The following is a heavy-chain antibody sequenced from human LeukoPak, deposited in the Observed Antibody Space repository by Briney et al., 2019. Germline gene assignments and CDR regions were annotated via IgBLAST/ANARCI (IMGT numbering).Heavy chain of an antibody. D-gene: IGHD6-19*01. J-gene: IGHJ4*02. CDR1: GGSISSGDYY. CDR3: AREGGWYPRIDY. Sequence: SETLSLTCTVSGGSISSGDYYWSWIRQPPGKGLEWIGYIYYSGSTYYNPSLKNRVTISVDTSKNQFSLKLSSVTAADTAVYYCAREGGWYPRIDYWGQGTLVTVSS. V-gene: IGHV4-30-4*08. CDR2: IYYSGST.